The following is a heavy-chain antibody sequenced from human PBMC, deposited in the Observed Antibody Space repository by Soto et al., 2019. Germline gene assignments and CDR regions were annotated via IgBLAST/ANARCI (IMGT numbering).Heavy chain of an antibody. V-gene: IGHV3-21*01. CDR2: ISSSSSYI. CDR3: ERDGESAMATPPFDY. Sequence: EVQLVESGGGLVKPGGSLRLSCAASGFTFSSYSMNWVRQAPGKGLEWVSSISSSSSYIYYADSVKGRFTNSRDNAKNSLCLQMNSLRGEDTAVYYCERDGESAMATPPFDYWGQGTLVTVSS. J-gene: IGHJ4*02. CDR1: GFTFSSYS. D-gene: IGHD5-12*01.